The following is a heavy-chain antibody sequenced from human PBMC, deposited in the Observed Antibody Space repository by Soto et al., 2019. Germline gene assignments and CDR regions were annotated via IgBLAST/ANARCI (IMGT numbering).Heavy chain of an antibody. J-gene: IGHJ4*02. CDR1: GYTFTSYG. V-gene: IGHV1-3*01. CDR2: INVGTDKT. CDR3: ARLEAGVKLDY. Sequence: ASVKVSCKASGYTFTSYGISWVRQAPGQRPEWMGCINVGTDKTKYSEKFQGRVTITTDTSASTAYMELTSLGSEDTAVYYCARLEAGVKLDYWGQGTPVTVSS.